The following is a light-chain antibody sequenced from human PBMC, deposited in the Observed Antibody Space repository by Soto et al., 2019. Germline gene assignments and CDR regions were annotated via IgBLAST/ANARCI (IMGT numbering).Light chain of an antibody. CDR2: DAS. V-gene: IGKV3-20*01. CDR3: QQSDSSPGT. CDR1: QSISSY. J-gene: IGKJ2*01. Sequence: EIVLTQSPGTLSLSPGERVTLSCRASQSISSYLAWYQQKPGQAPRLLIYDASSRATGIPDRFSGSGSGTDFSLTITRLEPADFAVYYCQQSDSSPGTFGQGTKLEIK.